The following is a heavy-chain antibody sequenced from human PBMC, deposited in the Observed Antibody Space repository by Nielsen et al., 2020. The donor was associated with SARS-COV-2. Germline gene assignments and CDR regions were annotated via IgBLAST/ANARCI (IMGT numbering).Heavy chain of an antibody. Sequence: GSLRLSCAASGFTFSSYWMHWIRQPPGKGLEWIGEINHSGSTNYNPSLKSRVTISVDTSKNQFSLKLSSVTAADTAVYYCARGITVTSFYYYYGMDVWGQGTTVTVSS. CDR3: ARGITVTSFYYYYGMDV. CDR1: GFTFSSYW. V-gene: IGHV4-34*01. J-gene: IGHJ6*02. D-gene: IGHD4-17*01. CDR2: INHSGST.